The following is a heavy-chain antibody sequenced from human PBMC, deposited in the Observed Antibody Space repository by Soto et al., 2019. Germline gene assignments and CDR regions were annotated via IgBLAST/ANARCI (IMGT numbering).Heavy chain of an antibody. Sequence: QVQLQESGPGLVKPSGTLSLTCAVSGGSISSSNWWSWVRQPPGKGLEWIGEIYHSGSTNYNPSLKSGVTLSVDKSKTQFSLKLSSVTAADTAVYYCHGEAVAGTRLDYWGQGTLVTVSS. CDR3: HGEAVAGTRLDY. CDR1: GGSISSSNW. D-gene: IGHD6-19*01. V-gene: IGHV4-4*02. CDR2: IYHSGST. J-gene: IGHJ4*02.